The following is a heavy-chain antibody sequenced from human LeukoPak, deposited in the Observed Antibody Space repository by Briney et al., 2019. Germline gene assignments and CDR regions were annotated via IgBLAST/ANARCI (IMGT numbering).Heavy chain of an antibody. CDR2: VSDNGDRT. CDR1: GLTFSSYG. CDR3: AKRGSGSGYYFDY. Sequence: GGSLRLSCAASGLTFSSYGMNWVRQAPGKGLEWVSAVSDNGDRTYYADSVKGRFTISRDNSKNTLYLQMDSLRAEDTAVYYCAKRGSGSGYYFDYWGQGTLVTVSS. V-gene: IGHV3-23*01. J-gene: IGHJ4*02. D-gene: IGHD6-19*01.